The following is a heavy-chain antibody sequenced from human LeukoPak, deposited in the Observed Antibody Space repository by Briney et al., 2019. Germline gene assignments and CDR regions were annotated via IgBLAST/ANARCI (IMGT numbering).Heavy chain of an antibody. V-gene: IGHV3-23*01. CDR2: ISTSGGGT. D-gene: IGHD1-14*01. CDR1: AFTFSNRA. CDR3: ARTRGSYWYFDL. Sequence: GGSLRLSCAASAFTFSNRAMSWVRQAPGKGLEWVSTISTSGGGTFYADSVKGRFTISRDNSKNTLYLQINSLRAEDTAVYYCARTRGSYWYFDLWGRGTLVTVSS. J-gene: IGHJ2*01.